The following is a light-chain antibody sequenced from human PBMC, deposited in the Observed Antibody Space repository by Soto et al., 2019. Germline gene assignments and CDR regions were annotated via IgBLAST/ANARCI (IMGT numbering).Light chain of an antibody. CDR2: EAS. Sequence: ALTQPPSVSGSPGQSVTISCTGTSTDFVTYNRVSWYQQPPGTAPKLIVYEASNRPSGVPDRFSGSKSGNTASLTISGLQAEDEADYYCSLYTSENTYVFGTGTKVTVL. CDR1: STDFVTYNR. CDR3: SLYTSENTYV. V-gene: IGLV2-18*01. J-gene: IGLJ1*01.